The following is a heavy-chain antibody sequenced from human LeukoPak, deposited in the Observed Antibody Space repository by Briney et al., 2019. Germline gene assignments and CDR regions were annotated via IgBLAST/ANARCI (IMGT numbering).Heavy chain of an antibody. D-gene: IGHD6-13*01. Sequence: PGGSLRLSCVASGFTFSGYEMTWVRQAPGKGLEWVANIKQDGSEKYYVDSVKGRFTISRDNAKNSLYLQMNSLRAEDTAVYYCARDHSSSWYGSWLYWGQGTLVTVSS. V-gene: IGHV3-7*04. J-gene: IGHJ4*02. CDR3: ARDHSSSWYGSWLY. CDR1: GFTFSGYE. CDR2: IKQDGSEK.